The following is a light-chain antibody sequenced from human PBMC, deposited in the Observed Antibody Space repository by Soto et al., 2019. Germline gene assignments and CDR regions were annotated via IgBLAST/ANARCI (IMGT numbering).Light chain of an antibody. CDR3: QQYNIWPIT. J-gene: IGKJ5*01. CDR2: RAS. V-gene: IGKV3-15*01. CDR1: QSISDN. Sequence: EVLMTQSPDTLYVSPGERVTLSCRASQSISDNLAWYQQKPGQGPRLLVYRASTRTLGIPTRFSGSESGTEFTLTISSLHSEDFAVYYCQQYNIWPITFGQGKRLEIK.